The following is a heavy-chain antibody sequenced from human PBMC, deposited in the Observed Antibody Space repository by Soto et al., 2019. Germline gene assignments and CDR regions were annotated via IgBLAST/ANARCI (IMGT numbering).Heavy chain of an antibody. Sequence: GESLKISCAASGFTFSSYAMHWVRQAPGKGLEWVAVISYDGSNKYYADSVKGRFTISRDNSKNTLYLQMNSLRAEDTAVYYCAGDKTYYYDSSGYLNWFDPWGQGTLVTVSS. CDR2: ISYDGSNK. CDR3: AGDKTYYYDSSGYLNWFDP. V-gene: IGHV3-30-3*01. D-gene: IGHD3-22*01. CDR1: GFTFSSYA. J-gene: IGHJ5*02.